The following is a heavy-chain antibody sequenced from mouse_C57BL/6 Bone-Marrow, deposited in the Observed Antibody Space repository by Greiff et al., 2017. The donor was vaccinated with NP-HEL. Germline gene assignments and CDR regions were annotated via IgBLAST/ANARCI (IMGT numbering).Heavy chain of an antibody. CDR2: INPNNGGT. Sequence: VQLKQSGPELVKPGASVKIPCKASGYTFTDYNMDWVKQSHGKSLEWIGDINPNNGGTIYNQKFKGKATLTVDKSSSTAYMELRSLTSEDTAVYYCARSVLYYGNYDYAMDYWGQGTSVTVSS. J-gene: IGHJ4*01. CDR3: ARSVLYYGNYDYAMDY. CDR1: GYTFTDYN. D-gene: IGHD2-1*01. V-gene: IGHV1-18*01.